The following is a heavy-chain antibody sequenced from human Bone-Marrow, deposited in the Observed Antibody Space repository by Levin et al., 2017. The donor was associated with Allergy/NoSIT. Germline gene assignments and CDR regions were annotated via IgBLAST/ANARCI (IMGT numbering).Heavy chain of an antibody. Sequence: GESLKISCAASGIASISYGMHWVRQAPGKGLEWVAVISYNGNYQEYADSVKGRFAISRDTSRNTLYLQMNSLRPEDTAVYYCAKAVSGVLYFGSGSSFDYWGQGTLVTVSS. CDR3: AKAVSGVLYFGSGSSFDY. CDR1: GIASISYG. V-gene: IGHV3-30*18. J-gene: IGHJ4*02. D-gene: IGHD3-10*01. CDR2: ISYNGNYQ.